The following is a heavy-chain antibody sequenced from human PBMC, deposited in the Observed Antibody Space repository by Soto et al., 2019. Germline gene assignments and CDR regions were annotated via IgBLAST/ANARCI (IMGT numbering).Heavy chain of an antibody. CDR2: IIPIFGTA. D-gene: IGHD2-2*03. J-gene: IGHJ6*02. Sequence: ASVKVSCKASGGTFSSYAISWVRQAPGQGLGWMGGIIPIFGTANYAQKFQGRVTITADESTSTAYMELSSLRSEDTAVYYCASSGYCSSTSCYGYYYYYGMDVWGQGTTVTVSS. V-gene: IGHV1-69*13. CDR1: GGTFSSYA. CDR3: ASSGYCSSTSCYGYYYYYGMDV.